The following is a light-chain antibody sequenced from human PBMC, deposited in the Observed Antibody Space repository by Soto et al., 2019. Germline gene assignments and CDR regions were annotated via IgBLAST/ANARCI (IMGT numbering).Light chain of an antibody. CDR3: QQYTCLWT. J-gene: IGKJ1*01. V-gene: IGKV1-5*01. CDR1: QSLTGW. Sequence: DIQMTQSPSTLSASVGDRVTITCRASQSLTGWLAWYQQKPGEAPKLLIYAASTLQSGVPSRFIGSGSGTEFTLTISSLQPDDVATYYCQQYTCLWTFGPGTKVDI. CDR2: AAS.